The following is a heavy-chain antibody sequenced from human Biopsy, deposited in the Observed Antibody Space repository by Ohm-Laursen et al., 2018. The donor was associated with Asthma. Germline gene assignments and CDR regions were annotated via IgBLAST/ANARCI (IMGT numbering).Heavy chain of an antibody. CDR3: ARVDAIMISGDFYFYSGFDL. Sequence: SVKVSCKASGGTFRTYAFNWVRQAPGQGLEWMGGIIPMYGAPKVAQKFQGRVTITADESTSTAYMEMSSLRSEDTAVYYCARVDAIMISGDFYFYSGFDLWGQGTTVRVSS. D-gene: IGHD3-16*01. V-gene: IGHV1-69*13. CDR1: GGTFRTYA. CDR2: IIPMYGAP. J-gene: IGHJ6*02.